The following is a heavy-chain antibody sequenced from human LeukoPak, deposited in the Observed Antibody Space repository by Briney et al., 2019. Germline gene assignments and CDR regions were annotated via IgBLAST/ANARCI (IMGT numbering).Heavy chain of an antibody. CDR3: ARVRYGSGSPKQYNWFDP. D-gene: IGHD3-10*01. CDR2: INPNSGGT. V-gene: IGHV1-2*02. CDR1: GYTFTGYY. Sequence: GASVKVSCKASGYTFTGYYMHWVRQAPGQGLEWMGWINPNSGGTNYAQKFQGRVTMTRDTSISTAYMELSRLRSDDTAVYYCARVRYGSGSPKQYNWFDPWGQGTLVTVSS. J-gene: IGHJ5*02.